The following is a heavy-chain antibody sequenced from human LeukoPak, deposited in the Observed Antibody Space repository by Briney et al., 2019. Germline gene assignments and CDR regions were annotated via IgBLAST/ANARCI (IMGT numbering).Heavy chain of an antibody. CDR1: GYTFTGYY. Sequence: GASVKVSCKASGYTFTGYYMHWVRQAPGQGLELMGWINPNSGGTNYAQKFQGRVTMTRDTSISTAYMELSRLRSDDTAVYYCARGYYDSSGYDHFDYWGQGTLVTVSS. CDR3: ARGYYDSSGYDHFDY. D-gene: IGHD3-22*01. CDR2: INPNSGGT. J-gene: IGHJ4*02. V-gene: IGHV1-2*02.